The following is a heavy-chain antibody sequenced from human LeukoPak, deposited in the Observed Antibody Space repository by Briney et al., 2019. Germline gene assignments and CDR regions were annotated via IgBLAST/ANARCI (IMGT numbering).Heavy chain of an antibody. CDR3: ARGVKKIRWSGGFDY. J-gene: IGHJ4*02. V-gene: IGHV4-4*07. CDR1: GGYISSYY. D-gene: IGHD4-23*01. CDR2: IYASGST. Sequence: SETLSLTCTVSGGYISSYYWSWIRQPAGKGLEWIGRIYASGSTNYNPSLKSRVTMSVDMSKNQFSLNLTSVTAADTAVYYCARGVKKIRWSGGFDYWGQGTLVTVSS.